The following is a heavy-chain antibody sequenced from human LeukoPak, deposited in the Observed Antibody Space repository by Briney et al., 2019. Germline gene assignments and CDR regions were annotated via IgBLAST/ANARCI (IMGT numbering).Heavy chain of an antibody. CDR3: ARDRGGIAVAGSWFDP. CDR2: ISAYNGNT. CDR1: GYTFTSYG. Sequence: ASVKVSCKASGYTFTSYGISWVRQAPGQGLEWMGWISAYNGNTNYAQKLQGRATMTTDTSTSTAYMELRSLRSDDTAVYYCARDRGGIAVAGSWFDPWGQGTLVTVSS. D-gene: IGHD6-19*01. V-gene: IGHV1-18*01. J-gene: IGHJ5*02.